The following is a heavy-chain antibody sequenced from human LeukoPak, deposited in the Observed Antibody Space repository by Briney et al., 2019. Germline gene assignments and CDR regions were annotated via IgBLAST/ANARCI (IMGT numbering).Heavy chain of an antibody. CDR3: ASTSSSWSGYFDY. D-gene: IGHD6-13*01. Sequence: SETLSLTCTVSGGSISGWYWSWIRQPPGKGLEWIGYIYGSGNTNYNPSLKSRVTISVDTSKNQFSLKLSSVTAADTAVYYCASTSSSWSGYFDYWGQGTLVTVSS. V-gene: IGHV4-59*12. J-gene: IGHJ4*02. CDR2: IYGSGNT. CDR1: GGSISGWY.